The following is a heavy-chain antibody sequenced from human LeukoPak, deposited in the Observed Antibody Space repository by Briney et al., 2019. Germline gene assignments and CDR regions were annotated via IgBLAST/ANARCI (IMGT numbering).Heavy chain of an antibody. CDR2: ISGSGGST. CDR1: GFTFSSYA. CDR3: AKDFWHWGHGDYFDY. D-gene: IGHD3-3*01. V-gene: IGHV3-23*01. J-gene: IGHJ4*02. Sequence: GGSLRLSCAVSGFTFSSYAMTWVRQAPGKGLEWVSAISGSGGSTYYADSVKGRFTISRDNSKNTLYLQMNSLRAEDTAVYYCAKDFWHWGHGDYFDYWGQGTLVTVSS.